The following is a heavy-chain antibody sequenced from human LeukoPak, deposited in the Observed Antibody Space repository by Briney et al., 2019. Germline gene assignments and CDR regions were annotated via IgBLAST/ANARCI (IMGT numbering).Heavy chain of an antibody. J-gene: IGHJ4*02. Sequence: ASAKVSCKESGYTFSSNYIHWVRQAPGQGLESMGIVNPGGGGTSYAQKFQGRVTMTRDTSTTTVYMELSSLRSEDTAVYYCARVKSCGGDCYYFDFWGQGTLVIVSS. CDR1: GYTFSSNY. CDR3: ARVKSCGGDCYYFDF. D-gene: IGHD2-21*02. CDR2: VNPGGGGT. V-gene: IGHV1-46*01.